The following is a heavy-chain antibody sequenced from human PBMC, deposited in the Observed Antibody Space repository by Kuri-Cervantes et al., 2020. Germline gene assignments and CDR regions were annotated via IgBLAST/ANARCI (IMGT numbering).Heavy chain of an antibody. Sequence: GGSLRLSCTVSGGSISRYYWSWVRQAPGKGLEWVSGISWNSGSIGYADSVKGRFTISRDNAKNSLYLQMNSLRAEDTALYYCAKDTRAYSGYDFSSRTYYYYMDVWGKGTTVTVSS. CDR2: ISWNSGSI. D-gene: IGHD5-12*01. J-gene: IGHJ6*03. CDR3: AKDTRAYSGYDFSSRTYYYYMDV. CDR1: GGSISRYY. V-gene: IGHV3-9*01.